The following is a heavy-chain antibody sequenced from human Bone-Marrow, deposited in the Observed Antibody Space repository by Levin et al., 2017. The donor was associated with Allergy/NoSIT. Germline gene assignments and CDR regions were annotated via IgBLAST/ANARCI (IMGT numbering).Heavy chain of an antibody. D-gene: IGHD3-9*01. CDR1: GDSISDSNW. CDR2: IHPSGST. V-gene: IGHV4-4*02. CDR3: ARDLTGAYYPHY. Sequence: SSETLSLTCAVSGDSISDSNWWSWVRQPPGTGLEWIGEIHPSGSTNYNPSLESRVTISVDESNNQFSLRLSSVTAADTAVYFYARDLTGAYYPHYWGQGTLVTVSS. J-gene: IGHJ4*02.